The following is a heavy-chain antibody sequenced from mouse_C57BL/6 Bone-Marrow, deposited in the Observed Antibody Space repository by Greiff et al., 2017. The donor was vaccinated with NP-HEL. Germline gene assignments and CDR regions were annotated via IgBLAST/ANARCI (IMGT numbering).Heavy chain of an antibody. V-gene: IGHV1-39*01. CDR1: GYSFTDYN. J-gene: IGHJ3*01. Sequence: VHVKQSGPELVKPGASVKISCKASGYSFTDYNMNWVKQSNGKSLEWIGVINPNYGTTSYNQKFKGKATLTVDQSSSTAYMQLNSLTSEDSAVYYCATNYYGSSPWFAYWGQGTLVTVSA. D-gene: IGHD1-1*01. CDR2: INPNYGTT. CDR3: ATNYYGSSPWFAY.